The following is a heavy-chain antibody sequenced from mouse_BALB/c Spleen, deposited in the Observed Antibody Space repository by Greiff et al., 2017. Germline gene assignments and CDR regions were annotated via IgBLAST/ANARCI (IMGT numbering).Heavy chain of an antibody. J-gene: IGHJ2*01. CDR3: ARRQLGVGGFDY. Sequence: EVKLVESGGDLVKPGGSLKLSCAASGFTFSSYGMSWVRQTPDKRLEWVATISSGGSYTYYPDSVKGRFTISRDNAKNTLYLQMSSLKSEDTAMYYCARRQLGVGGFDYWGQGTTLTVSS. D-gene: IGHD3-1*01. CDR2: ISSGGSYT. CDR1: GFTFSSYG. V-gene: IGHV5-6*02.